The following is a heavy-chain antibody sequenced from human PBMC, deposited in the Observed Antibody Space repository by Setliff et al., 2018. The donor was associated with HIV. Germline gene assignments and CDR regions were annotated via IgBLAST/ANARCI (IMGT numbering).Heavy chain of an antibody. CDR3: ARHLFVYSGYDTPFDY. V-gene: IGHV4-39*01. D-gene: IGHD5-12*01. CDR2: VFYTGYS. J-gene: IGHJ4*02. Sequence: PSETLSLTCRVSGDSISRSGSHYWGWIRQSPGKGLEWIGHVFYTGYSVYSPSLRSRLTMSADTSKNEFSLKLTSVIAADAAVYYCARHLFVYSGYDTPFDYWGQGTLVTVSS. CDR1: GDSISRSGSHY.